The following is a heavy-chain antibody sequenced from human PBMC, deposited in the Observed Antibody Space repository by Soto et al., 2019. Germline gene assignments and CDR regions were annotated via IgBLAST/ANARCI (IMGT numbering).Heavy chain of an antibody. CDR2: IYYSGST. V-gene: IGHV4-31*03. CDR3: ARARSNPPMPYYFDY. D-gene: IGHD2-2*01. CDR1: GGSISSGGYY. J-gene: IGHJ4*02. Sequence: SETLSLTCTVSGGSISSGGYYWSWIRQHPGKGLEWIGYIYYSGSTYYNPSLKSRVTISVDTSKNQFSLKLSSVTAADTAVYYCARARSNPPMPYYFDYWGQGTLVTVSS.